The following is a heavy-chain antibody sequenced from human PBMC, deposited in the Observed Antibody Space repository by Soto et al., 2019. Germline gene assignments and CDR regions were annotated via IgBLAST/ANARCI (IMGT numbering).Heavy chain of an antibody. CDR3: EKRIGYSSGRFDY. V-gene: IGHV3-23*01. CDR1: GFTFSSYA. J-gene: IGHJ4*02. D-gene: IGHD6-19*01. CDR2: ISGSGGST. Sequence: XGSLRLSCAASGFTFSSYAMSWVRQAPGKGLEWVSAISGSGGSTYYADSVKGRFTISRDNSKNTLYLQMNSPRAEDTAVYYCEKRIGYSSGRFDYWGQRSLVPVSS.